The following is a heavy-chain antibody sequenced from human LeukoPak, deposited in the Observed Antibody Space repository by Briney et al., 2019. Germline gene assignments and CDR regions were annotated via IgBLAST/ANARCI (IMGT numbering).Heavy chain of an antibody. V-gene: IGHV4-34*01. CDR2: INHSGST. J-gene: IGHJ4*02. D-gene: IGHD6-13*01. Sequence: SETLSLTCAVYGGSFSGYYWSWIRQPPGKGLEWIGEINHSGSTKYNPSLKSRVTISVDTSKNQFSLKLSSVTAADTAVYYCATGTDSSSWYYFDYWGREPWSPSPQ. CDR1: GGSFSGYY. CDR3: ATGTDSSSWYYFDY.